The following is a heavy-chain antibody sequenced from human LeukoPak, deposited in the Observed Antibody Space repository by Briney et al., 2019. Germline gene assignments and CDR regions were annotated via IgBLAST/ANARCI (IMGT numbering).Heavy chain of an antibody. CDR3: ANGLYGSGSYPFDY. CDR2: ISWNSGSI. V-gene: IGHV3-9*01. Sequence: SLRLSCAASGFTFDDYAMHWVRQAPGKGLEWGSGISWNSGSIGYADSVKGRFTISRDNAKNSLYLQMNSLRAEDTALYYCANGLYGSGSYPFDYWGQGTLVTVSS. CDR1: GFTFDDYA. J-gene: IGHJ4*02. D-gene: IGHD3-10*01.